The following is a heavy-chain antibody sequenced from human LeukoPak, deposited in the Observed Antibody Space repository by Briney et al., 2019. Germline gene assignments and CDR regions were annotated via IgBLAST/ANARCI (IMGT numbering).Heavy chain of an antibody. D-gene: IGHD4-17*01. V-gene: IGHV5-51*01. Sequence: GESLKTSCKGSGYSFTSYWIGWVRQMPGKGLEWMGIIYPGDSDATYSPSFQGQVTISADKSVSTAYLQWSSLKASDTAMYYCARHGDYNEGDYWGQGTLVTVSS. CDR2: IYPGDSDA. CDR3: ARHGDYNEGDY. J-gene: IGHJ4*02. CDR1: GYSFTSYW.